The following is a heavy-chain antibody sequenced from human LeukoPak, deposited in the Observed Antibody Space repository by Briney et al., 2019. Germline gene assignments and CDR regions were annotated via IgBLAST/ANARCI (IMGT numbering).Heavy chain of an antibody. CDR3: ARRRDGYTSPVED. D-gene: IGHD5-24*01. CDR1: GYTFASYG. V-gene: IGHV1-18*01. J-gene: IGHJ4*02. Sequence: ASVKVSCKASGYTFASYGITWLRQAPGQGLEWMGWISAYNGDTTYAEKFQGRVTMTTDTSTSSAYMELRSLRSDDTAVYYCARRRDGYTSPVEDWGQGTLVTVSS. CDR2: ISAYNGDT.